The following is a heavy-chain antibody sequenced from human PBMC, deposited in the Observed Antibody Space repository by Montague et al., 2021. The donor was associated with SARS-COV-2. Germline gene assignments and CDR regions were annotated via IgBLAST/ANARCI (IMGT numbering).Heavy chain of an antibody. V-gene: IGHV4-4*07. J-gene: IGHJ4*02. CDR2: IYASGGT. D-gene: IGHD2-15*01. CDR3: GRGVVAATPVVDY. Sequence: SETLSLTCTVSGDSISSFYWNWIRQPAGKGLEWIGRIYASGGTXXXPSXKGRATMSVDTSKNQFSLKLNSVTAADTAVYYCGRGVVAATPVVDYWGRGTLVTVSS. CDR1: GDSISSFY.